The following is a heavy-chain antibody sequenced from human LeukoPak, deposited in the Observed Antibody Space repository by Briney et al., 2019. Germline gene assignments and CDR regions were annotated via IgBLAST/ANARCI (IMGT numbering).Heavy chain of an antibody. CDR1: GFTFSSYG. J-gene: IGHJ5*02. V-gene: IGHV3-30*18. Sequence: PGGSLRLSCAASGFTFSSYGMHWVRQAPGKGLEWVAVISYDGSNKYYADSVKGRFTISRDNSKNTLYLQMNSLRAEDTAVYYCAKGYYYGSGSYYPPFDPWGQGTLVTVSS. D-gene: IGHD3-10*01. CDR3: AKGYYYGSGSYYPPFDP. CDR2: ISYDGSNK.